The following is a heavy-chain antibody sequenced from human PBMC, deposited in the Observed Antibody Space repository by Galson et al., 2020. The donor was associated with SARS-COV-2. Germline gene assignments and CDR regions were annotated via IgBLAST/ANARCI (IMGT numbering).Heavy chain of an antibody. CDR3: ATGPPHYRYSWFDP. CDR1: GYTLTELS. Sequence: ASVKVSCKVSGYTLTELSMHWVRQAPGKGLEWMGGFDPEDGETIYAQKFQGRVTMTEDTSTDTAYMELSSLRSEDTAVYYCATGPPHYRYSWFDPWGQGTLVTVSS. D-gene: IGHD3-10*01. V-gene: IGHV1-24*01. J-gene: IGHJ5*02. CDR2: FDPEDGET.